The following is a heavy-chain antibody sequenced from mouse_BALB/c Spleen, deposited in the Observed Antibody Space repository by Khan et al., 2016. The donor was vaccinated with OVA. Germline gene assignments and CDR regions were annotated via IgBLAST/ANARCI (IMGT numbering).Heavy chain of an antibody. CDR3: ARPPYFSYVMVY. CDR1: GYTFTNYG. Sequence: QIQLVQSGPELKKPGVTVKISCKASGYTFTNYGMNWVKQAPGKGLKWMGWINTYTGEPTYADDFKGRFAFSLETSASTAYLQINNLKNEDTATYFCARPPYFSYVMVYWGQGTSVTVSS. D-gene: IGHD2-10*01. CDR2: INTYTGEP. V-gene: IGHV9-3-1*01. J-gene: IGHJ4*01.